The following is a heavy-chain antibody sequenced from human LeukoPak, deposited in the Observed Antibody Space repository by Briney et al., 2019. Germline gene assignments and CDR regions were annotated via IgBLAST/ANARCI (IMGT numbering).Heavy chain of an antibody. CDR1: GGSISSYY. CDR2: IYSTGNT. D-gene: IGHD2-15*01. J-gene: IGHJ3*02. V-gene: IGHV4-4*07. Sequence: SETLSLTCTVSGGSISSYYWSWIRQPAGKGLEWIGRIYSTGNTNYNPSLKSRVTMSVDTSKNQFSLKLSSVTAADTAVYYCAREIRSQKVVAATSVNQHRDAFDIWGQGTMVTVSS. CDR3: AREIRSQKVVAATSVNQHRDAFDI.